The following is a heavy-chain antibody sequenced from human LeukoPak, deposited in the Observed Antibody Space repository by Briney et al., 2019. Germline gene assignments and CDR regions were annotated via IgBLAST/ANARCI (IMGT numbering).Heavy chain of an antibody. CDR3: ASSDPRYCITTSCHPSFDY. CDR2: ISSSGSTI. D-gene: IGHD2-2*01. CDR1: GFTFSDYY. J-gene: IGHJ4*02. Sequence: GSLRLSCAASGFTFSDYYMSWIRQAPGKGLEGVSYISSSGSTIYHADSVKGRFTISRDNAKNSLYLQMNGLRAEDTAVYYCASSDPRYCITTSCHPSFDYWGQGTLVTVSS. V-gene: IGHV3-11*04.